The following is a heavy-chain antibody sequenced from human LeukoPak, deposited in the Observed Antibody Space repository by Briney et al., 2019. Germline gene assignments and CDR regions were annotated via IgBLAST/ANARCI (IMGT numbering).Heavy chain of an antibody. CDR2: IKSKSHGGTT. CDR1: GFTFSDAS. CDR3: ATSGQHWDVFDI. Sequence: PGGSLRLSCAASGFTFSDASMSWVRQAPGKGLEWLGRIKSKSHGGTTDYAAPVKARFTVSRDDSKDTLYLQMNSLRTEDTAVYYCATSGQHWDVFDIWGQGTLVTVSS. D-gene: IGHD1-1*01. V-gene: IGHV3-15*01. J-gene: IGHJ4*02.